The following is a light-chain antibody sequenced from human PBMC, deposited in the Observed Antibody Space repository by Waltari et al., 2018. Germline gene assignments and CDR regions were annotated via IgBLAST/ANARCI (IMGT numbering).Light chain of an antibody. CDR1: QTVRTTY. Sequence: EIVLTQSPGTLPLSPGERATLPCRASQTVRTTYFAWYQQKPGQAPPLLIYGASSRATGIPDRFSGSGSGTDFSLTISSLEPEDFAVYYCQQYDISPLTFGGGTKVEIK. CDR3: QQYDISPLT. V-gene: IGKV3-20*01. CDR2: GAS. J-gene: IGKJ4*01.